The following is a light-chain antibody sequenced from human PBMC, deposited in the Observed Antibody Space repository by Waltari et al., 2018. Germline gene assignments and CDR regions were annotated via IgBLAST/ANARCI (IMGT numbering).Light chain of an antibody. CDR1: QSVYNF. J-gene: IGKJ4*01. Sequence: EVVLTQSPATLPLSPGERATLPCRASQSVYNFLAWYQQKPGQAPRLLIYEASQRATGIPARFSGSGSGTDFTLTISNLEPEDVAVYYCQQRANWPPLTFGGGTKVEIK. CDR2: EAS. V-gene: IGKV3-11*01. CDR3: QQRANWPPLT.